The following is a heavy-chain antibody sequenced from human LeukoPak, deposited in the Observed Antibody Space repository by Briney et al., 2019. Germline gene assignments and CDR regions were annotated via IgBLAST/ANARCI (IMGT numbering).Heavy chain of an antibody. J-gene: IGHJ6*02. CDR2: ISNSSIYI. V-gene: IGHV3-21*05. CDR3: VFYYYYGMDV. Sequence: PGGSLTLSCAASGFTFSSYSMNWVRQAPGKRLEWVSYISNSSIYIYYADSVKGRFTISRHNAENSLSLQKNSLRAEDTAVYYCVFYYYYGMDVWGQGTTVTVSS. CDR1: GFTFSSYS.